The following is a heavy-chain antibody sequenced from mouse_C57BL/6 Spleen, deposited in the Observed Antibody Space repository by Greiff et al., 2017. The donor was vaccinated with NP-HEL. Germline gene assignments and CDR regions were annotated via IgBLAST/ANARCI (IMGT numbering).Heavy chain of an antibody. CDR1: GYAFSSSW. V-gene: IGHV1-82*01. CDR2: IYPGDGDT. CDR3: ARRKEGYFDY. J-gene: IGHJ2*01. Sequence: LQESGPELVKPGASVKISCKASGYAFSSSWMNWVKQRPGKGLEWIGRIYPGDGDTNYNGKFKGKATLTADKSSSTAYMQLSSLTSEDSAVYFCARRKEGYFDYWGQGTTLTVSS.